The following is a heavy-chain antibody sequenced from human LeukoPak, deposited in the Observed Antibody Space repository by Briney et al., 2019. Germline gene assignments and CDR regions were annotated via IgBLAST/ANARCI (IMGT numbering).Heavy chain of an antibody. D-gene: IGHD6-13*01. CDR1: GFTFSSYS. J-gene: IGHJ5*02. V-gene: IGHV3-21*01. CDR3: ARETAAAGNWFDP. CDR2: ISSSSSYI. Sequence: GGSLRLSCAASGFTFSSYSMNWVRQAPGKGLEWVSSISSSSSYIYYADSVKGRFTISRDNAKNSLYLQMNSLRAEDTAVYYCARETAAAGNWFDPWGQGTLATVSS.